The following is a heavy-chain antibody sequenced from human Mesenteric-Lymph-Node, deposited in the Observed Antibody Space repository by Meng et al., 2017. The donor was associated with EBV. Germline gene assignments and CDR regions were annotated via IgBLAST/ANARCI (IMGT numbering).Heavy chain of an antibody. D-gene: IGHD5-24*01. CDR1: GGPISGSDYY. V-gene: IGHV4-39*01. CDR2: VYHSGDT. Sequence: LQRQGSGPGLVKPSGTLSLTCTFSGGPISGSDYYWSWIRQPPGKGLEWIGSVYHSGDTYHNPSLKSRLTISVDTSKNQFSLKVISVTAADTAVYYCARRGGGYILDDWGHGTLVTVFS. J-gene: IGHJ4*01. CDR3: ARRGGGYILDD.